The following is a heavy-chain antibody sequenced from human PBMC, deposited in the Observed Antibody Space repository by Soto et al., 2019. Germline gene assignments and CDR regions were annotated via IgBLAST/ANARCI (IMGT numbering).Heavy chain of an antibody. J-gene: IGHJ4*02. CDR3: AREKRANGSFDY. Sequence: GGSLRLSCEASGFTFSNYWMSWVRQAPGKGLEWVANINQDGSEKYFVGSVNGRFTISRDNAKNSLFLHVNSLRAEDTAVYYCAREKRANGSFDYWGQGTLVTVSS. CDR1: GFTFSNYW. V-gene: IGHV3-7*01. D-gene: IGHD6-25*01. CDR2: INQDGSEK.